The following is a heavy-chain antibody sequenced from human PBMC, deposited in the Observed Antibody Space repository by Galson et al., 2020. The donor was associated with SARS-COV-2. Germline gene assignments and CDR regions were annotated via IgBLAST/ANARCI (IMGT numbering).Heavy chain of an antibody. J-gene: IGHJ4*02. CDR2: ISWNSGSI. V-gene: IGHV3-9*01. CDR3: AKDSESVIAVAGYYFDY. Sequence: TGGSLRLSCAASGFTFDDYAMHWVRQAPGKGLEWVSGISWNSGSIGYADSVKGRFTISRDNAKNSLYLQMNSLRAEDTALYYCAKDSESVIAVAGYYFDYWGQGTLVTVSS. D-gene: IGHD6-19*01. CDR1: GFTFDDYA.